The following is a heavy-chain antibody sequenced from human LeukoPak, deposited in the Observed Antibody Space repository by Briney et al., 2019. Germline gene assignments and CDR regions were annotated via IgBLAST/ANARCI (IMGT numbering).Heavy chain of an antibody. V-gene: IGHV3-23*01. CDR2: FSGPGKT. D-gene: IGHD3-10*01. Sequence: GGSLRLSCAASGFTLSNSAMSWVRQAPGKGLEWVSGFSGPGKTYYADSVKGRFTISRDNAKNSLYLQMNSLRAEDTAVYYCARDIPSFGELYTDWFDPWGLGTLVTVSS. CDR1: GFTLSNSA. CDR3: ARDIPSFGELYTDWFDP. J-gene: IGHJ5*02.